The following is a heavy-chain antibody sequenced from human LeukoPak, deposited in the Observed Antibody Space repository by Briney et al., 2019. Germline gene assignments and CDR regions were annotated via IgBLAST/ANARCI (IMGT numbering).Heavy chain of an antibody. J-gene: IGHJ4*02. D-gene: IGHD5-18*01. V-gene: IGHV3-21*01. CDR2: ISSSSSSI. Sequence: GGSLRLSCGASGFTFNSYSMNWVRQAPGKGLEWVSSISSSSSSIYYADSVKGRFTISRDNAKNSLYLQMNSLGAEDTAVYYCARASGDIVETATMGSYWGQGTLVTVSS. CDR1: GFTFNSYS. CDR3: ARASGDIVETATMGSY.